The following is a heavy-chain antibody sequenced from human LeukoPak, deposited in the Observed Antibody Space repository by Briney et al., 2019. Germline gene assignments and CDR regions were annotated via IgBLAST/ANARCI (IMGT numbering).Heavy chain of an antibody. J-gene: IGHJ4*02. CDR2: IYTSGST. CDR3: AVSSGQGSFDY. CDR1: GGSISSGSYY. D-gene: IGHD3-22*01. V-gene: IGHV4-61*02. Sequence: PSETLSLTCTVSGGSISSGSYYWSWIRQPAGKGLEWIGRIYTSGSTNYNPSLKSRVTISVDTSKNQFSLKLSSVTAADTAVYYCAVSSGQGSFDYWGQGTLVTVSS.